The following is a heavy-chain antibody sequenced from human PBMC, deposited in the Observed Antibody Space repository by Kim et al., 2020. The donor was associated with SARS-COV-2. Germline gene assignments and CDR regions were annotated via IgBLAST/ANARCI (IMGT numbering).Heavy chain of an antibody. V-gene: IGHV4-34*01. D-gene: IGHD3-10*01. CDR3: ARGTGKDFDY. J-gene: IGHJ4*02. Sequence: SETLSLTCAVYGGSFSGYYWSWIRQPPGKGLEWIGEINHSGSTNYNPSLKSRVTISVDTSKNHFSLKLSSVTAADTAVYYCARGTGKDFDYLGQGGLGT. CDR1: GGSFSGYY. CDR2: INHSGST.